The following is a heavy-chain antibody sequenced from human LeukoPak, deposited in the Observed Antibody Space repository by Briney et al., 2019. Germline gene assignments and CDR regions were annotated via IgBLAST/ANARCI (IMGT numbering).Heavy chain of an antibody. CDR2: ISYDGSNK. CDR3: ARDSYFIL. V-gene: IGHV3-30*03. J-gene: IGHJ2*01. Sequence: PGGSLRLSCAASGFTLSSYGMHCVRQAPGKGLEWVAVISYDGSNKYHADSVKGRFTISRDNSKNTLYLQMNTLSAEDTAVYYCARDSYFILWGRGTLVTVSS. CDR1: GFTLSSYG.